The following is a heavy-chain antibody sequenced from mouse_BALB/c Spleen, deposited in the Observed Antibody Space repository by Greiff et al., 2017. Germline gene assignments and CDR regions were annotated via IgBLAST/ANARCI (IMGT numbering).Heavy chain of an antibody. CDR3: ARGSPSGFAY. CDR2: ISSGGSYT. V-gene: IGHV5-9-4*01. Sequence: EVQRVESGGGLVKPGGSLKLSCAASGFTFSSYAMSWVRQSPEKRLEWVAEISSGGSYTYYPDTVTGRFTISRDNAKNTLYLEMSSLRSEDTAMYYCARGSPSGFAYWGQGTLVTVSA. CDR1: GFTFSSYA. J-gene: IGHJ3*01.